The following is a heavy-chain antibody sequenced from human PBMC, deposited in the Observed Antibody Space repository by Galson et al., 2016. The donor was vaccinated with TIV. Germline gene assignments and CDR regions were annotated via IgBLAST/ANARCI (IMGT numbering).Heavy chain of an antibody. D-gene: IGHD3-10*01. Sequence: SLRLSCAASGFTFSDYWMYWVRQAPGKGLEWVANIKQDGSEKYYVDYVKGRFSISRDNTKNTVYLQMNSLTAAETAVYYCSAGRALGYWGQGTLVTVSS. CDR1: GFTFSDYW. J-gene: IGHJ4*02. V-gene: IGHV3-7*01. CDR2: IKQDGSEK. CDR3: SAGRALGY.